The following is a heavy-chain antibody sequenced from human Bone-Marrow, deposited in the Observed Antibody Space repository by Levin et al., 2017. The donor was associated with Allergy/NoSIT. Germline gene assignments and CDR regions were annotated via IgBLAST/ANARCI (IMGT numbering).Heavy chain of an antibody. V-gene: IGHV5-51*01. Sequence: RGESLKISCKGSGYRFRSFWIGWVRQMPGKGLEWMGIIFPGDSDTRYSPSFQGHVSFSVDTSIDTAYLQWGSLKASDTAIYYCVRHNSYDDTYHYDNWGQGTLVTVSS. CDR1: GYRFRSFW. CDR3: VRHNSYDDTYHYDN. D-gene: IGHD3-16*01. CDR2: IFPGDSDT. J-gene: IGHJ4*02.